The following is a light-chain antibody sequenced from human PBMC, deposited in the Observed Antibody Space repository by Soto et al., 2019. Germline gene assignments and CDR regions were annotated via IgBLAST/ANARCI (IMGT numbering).Light chain of an antibody. CDR2: EVN. CDR3: TSCITANTRCV. Sequence: QSVLTPPASVSGSPAQSITISCTGTSSDIGRYNYVSWFQQHPGKVPKLVIFEVNYRPSGVSDRFSGSKSGNTASLTITGLQAEDEADYYCTSCITANTRCVFGSGTKVTVL. CDR1: SSDIGRYNY. V-gene: IGLV2-14*01. J-gene: IGLJ1*01.